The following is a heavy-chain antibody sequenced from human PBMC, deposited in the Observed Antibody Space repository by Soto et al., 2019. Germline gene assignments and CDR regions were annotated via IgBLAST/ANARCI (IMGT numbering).Heavy chain of an antibody. J-gene: IGHJ4*02. CDR2: ISAYNGNT. CDR3: ARDSEPYYAFRSGYYSFDY. Sequence: ASVKVSCKASGYTFTSYGISWVRQAPGQGLEWMGWISAYNGNTNYAQKLQGRVTMTTDTSTSTAYMELRSLRSDDTAVYYCARDSEPYYAFRSGYYSFDYWGQGTLVTVSS. V-gene: IGHV1-18*01. D-gene: IGHD3-3*01. CDR1: GYTFTSYG.